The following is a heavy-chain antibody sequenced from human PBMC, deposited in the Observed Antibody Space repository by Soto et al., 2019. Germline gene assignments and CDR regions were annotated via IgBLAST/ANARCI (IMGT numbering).Heavy chain of an antibody. V-gene: IGHV2-5*02. Sequence: QITLNESGPTQVKPRQTLTLTCTFSGFSLTTSGVGVGWIRQSPGKAPEWLALIYWDDDKRYSPSLKSRLTITKDTSKNQVVLTMADLDPADTATYYCAHRVLRTVFGLVTTTAIYFDFWGQGTPVACSS. CDR3: AHRVLRTVFGLVTTTAIYFDF. CDR2: IYWDDDK. CDR1: GFSLTTSGVG. J-gene: IGHJ4*02. D-gene: IGHD3-3*01.